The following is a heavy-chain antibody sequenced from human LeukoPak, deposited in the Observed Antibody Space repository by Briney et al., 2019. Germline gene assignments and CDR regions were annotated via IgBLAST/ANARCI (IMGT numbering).Heavy chain of an antibody. CDR2: IYYSGST. V-gene: IGHV4-39*07. Sequence: PSETLSLTCTVSGGSISSSTYFWGWIRQPPGKGLEWIGTIYYSGSTYYNPSLKSRVTISVDTSKNQFSLKLSSVTAADTAVYYCAREGDGYNSYYYYYMDVWGKGTTVTVSS. CDR3: AREGDGYNSYYYYYMDV. J-gene: IGHJ6*03. CDR1: GGSISSSTYF. D-gene: IGHD5-24*01.